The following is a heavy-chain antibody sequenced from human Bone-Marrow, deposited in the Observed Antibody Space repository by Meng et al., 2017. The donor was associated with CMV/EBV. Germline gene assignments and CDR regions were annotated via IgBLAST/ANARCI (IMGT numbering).Heavy chain of an antibody. CDR3: VRDHNWGPDY. CDR2: IYPNSGGT. D-gene: IGHD1-1*01. CDR1: GYSFSDHY. V-gene: IGHV1-2*02. J-gene: IGHJ4*02. Sequence: QVQLLEPGAEVKSPGASVKVSCQTSGYSFSDHYMHWGRHAPGQGLGWMGWIYPNSGGTHYAQKFQDRVTMTRDTSISTVYMELSRLTSDDTAVYYCVRDHNWGPDYWGQGTLVTVSS.